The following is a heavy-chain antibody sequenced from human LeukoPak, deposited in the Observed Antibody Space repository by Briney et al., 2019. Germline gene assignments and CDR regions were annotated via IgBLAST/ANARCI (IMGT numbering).Heavy chain of an antibody. V-gene: IGHV3-33*06. CDR3: AKDAQRGFDYSNSLEY. Sequence: PGRSLRLSCVASGFTFSHYGMHWARQSPGKGLEWVAVIWNDGSDKYYGDSVKGRFTISRDNSRNTVYLNMDSLRAEDTARYYCAKDAQRGFDYSNSLEYWGQGTLVTVS. D-gene: IGHD4-11*01. CDR2: IWNDGSDK. CDR1: GFTFSHYG. J-gene: IGHJ4*02.